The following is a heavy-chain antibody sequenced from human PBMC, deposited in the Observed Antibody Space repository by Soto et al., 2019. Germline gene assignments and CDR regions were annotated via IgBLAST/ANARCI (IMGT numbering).Heavy chain of an antibody. Sequence: GGSLRLSCAASGFTFSSYWMHWVRQAPGKGLVWVSRINSDGSSTSYADSVKGRFTISRDNAKNTLYLQMNSLRAEDTAVYYCARDPGRGYSYGYGREWGQGTLVTVSS. J-gene: IGHJ4*02. CDR1: GFTFSSYW. CDR3: ARDPGRGYSYGYGRE. CDR2: INSDGSST. D-gene: IGHD5-18*01. V-gene: IGHV3-74*01.